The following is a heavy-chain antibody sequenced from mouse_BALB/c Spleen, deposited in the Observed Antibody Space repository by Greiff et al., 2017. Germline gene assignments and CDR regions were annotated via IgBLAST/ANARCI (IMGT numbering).Heavy chain of an antibody. CDR1: GFTFSDYY. Sequence: EVKLMESGGGLVKPGGSLKLSCAASGFTFSDYYMYWVRQTPEKRLEWVANISDGGSYTYYPDSVKGRFTISRDNAKNNLDLQMSSLKSEDTALYSGARGPVVAATRYVDVWGAGTTVTVSS. V-gene: IGHV5-4*02. J-gene: IGHJ1*01. D-gene: IGHD1-1*01. CDR3: ARGPVVAATRYVDV. CDR2: ISDGGSYT.